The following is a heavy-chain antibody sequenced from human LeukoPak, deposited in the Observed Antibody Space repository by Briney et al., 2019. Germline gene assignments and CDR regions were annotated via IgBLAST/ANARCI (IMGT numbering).Heavy chain of an antibody. D-gene: IGHD2-2*01. J-gene: IGHJ4*02. CDR2: ISYDGSNK. V-gene: IGHV3-30*04. Sequence: PGRSLRLSCAASGFTFSSYAMHWVRQAPGKGLEWVAVISYDGSNKYYADSVKGRFTISRDNSKNTLYLQMNSLRAEDTAVYYCARGYCSSTSCYVFPPPNFDYWGQGTLVTVSS. CDR3: ARGYCSSTSCYVFPPPNFDY. CDR1: GFTFSSYA.